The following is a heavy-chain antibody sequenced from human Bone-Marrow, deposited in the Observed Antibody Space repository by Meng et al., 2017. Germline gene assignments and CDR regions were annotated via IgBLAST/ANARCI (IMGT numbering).Heavy chain of an antibody. V-gene: IGHV3-48*03. Sequence: GESLKISCAASEFSFSSYEMNWVRQAPGKGLEWVSYISSSGSTIYYADSVKGRFTISRDNAKNSLYLQMNSLRAEDTAVYYCARDLGVDTAIPGLDYWGQGTLVTVSS. CDR2: ISSSGSTI. D-gene: IGHD5-18*01. J-gene: IGHJ4*02. CDR3: ARDLGVDTAIPGLDY. CDR1: EFSFSSYE.